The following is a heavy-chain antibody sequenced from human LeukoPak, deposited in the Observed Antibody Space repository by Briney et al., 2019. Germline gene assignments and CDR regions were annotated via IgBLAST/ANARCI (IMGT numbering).Heavy chain of an antibody. D-gene: IGHD3-22*01. CDR2: IYYSGST. V-gene: IGHV4-59*01. CDR1: GVSISSYY. Sequence: RSSETLSLTCTVSGVSISSYYWSWIRQPPGKGLEWIGNIYYSGSTNYNPSLKSRVTISVDTSKNQFSLKLSSVTAADTAVYYCTRGSIAYYYMDVWGKGTTVTISS. J-gene: IGHJ6*03. CDR3: TRGSIAYYYMDV.